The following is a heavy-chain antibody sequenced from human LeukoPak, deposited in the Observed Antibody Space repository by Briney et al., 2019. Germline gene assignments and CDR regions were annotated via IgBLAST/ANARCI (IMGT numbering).Heavy chain of an antibody. CDR3: ARQIHDQKVGGAGGFDY. CDR1: GFSLSTIGVG. D-gene: IGHD1-26*01. Sequence: ESGPTLVKPTQTLTLTCTFSGFSLSTIGVGVGWIRQPPGKALEWLALIYWNDDKRYSPSLKSSLTITKDTSKNQVVLTMTNMDPVDTATYYCARQIHDQKVGGAGGFDYWGQGTLVTVSS. J-gene: IGHJ4*02. CDR2: IYWNDDK. V-gene: IGHV2-5*01.